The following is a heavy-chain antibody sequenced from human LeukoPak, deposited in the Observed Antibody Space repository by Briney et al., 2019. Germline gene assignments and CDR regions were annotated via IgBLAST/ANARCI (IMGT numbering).Heavy chain of an antibody. CDR1: GYTFTGYY. Sequence: ASVKVSCKASGYTFTGYYMHWVRQAPGQGLEWMGWINPNSGGTNYAQKFQGRVTMTRDTSISTAYMELSRLRSDDTAVYYCARVEAKVSMVRGVIYSPTRIYYFDYWGQGTLVTVSS. J-gene: IGHJ4*02. CDR2: INPNSGGT. V-gene: IGHV1-2*02. D-gene: IGHD3-10*01. CDR3: ARVEAKVSMVRGVIYSPTRIYYFDY.